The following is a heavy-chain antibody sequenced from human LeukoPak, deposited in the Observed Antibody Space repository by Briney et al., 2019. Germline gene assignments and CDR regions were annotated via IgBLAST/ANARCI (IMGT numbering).Heavy chain of an antibody. D-gene: IGHD2-21*02. V-gene: IGHV1-2*02. CDR3: ARGFPIVVVTAISQPFDY. CDR2: INPNSGGT. CDR1: GYTFTGYY. J-gene: IGHJ4*02. Sequence: ASVKVSCKASGYTFTGYYMHWVRQAPGQGLEWMGWINPNSGGTNYAQKFQGRVTMTRDTSISTAYMELSRLRSDDTAVYYCARGFPIVVVTAISQPFDYWGQGTLVTVSS.